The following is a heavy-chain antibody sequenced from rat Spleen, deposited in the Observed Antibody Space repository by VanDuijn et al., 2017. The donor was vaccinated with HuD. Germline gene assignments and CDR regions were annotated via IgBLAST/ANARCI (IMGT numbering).Heavy chain of an antibody. CDR3: ARYRDSYGHVGIFDY. J-gene: IGHJ2*01. Sequence: VQLKESGPGLVQPSQTLSLTCTVSGFSLTSYNVHWVRQPTGKGLEWMGYIGYSGSTGYNPSLKTRISITRDTSKNQFFLQFNTVTTEDTATYYCARYRDSYGHVGIFDYWGQGVMVTVSS. V-gene: IGHV3-1*01. CDR1: GFSLTSYN. D-gene: IGHD1-12*01. CDR2: IGYSGST.